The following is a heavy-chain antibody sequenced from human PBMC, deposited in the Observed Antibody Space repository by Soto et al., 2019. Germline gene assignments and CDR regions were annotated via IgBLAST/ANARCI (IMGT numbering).Heavy chain of an antibody. D-gene: IGHD3-22*01. J-gene: IGHJ4*02. V-gene: IGHV4-38-2*02. CDR2: IYHSGST. CDR3: ARDIAPYYYDSSGYDY. CDR1: VYSISIGYY. Sequence: TSETLCITCAFSVYSISIGYYWGCIRQPPVKGLEWIGSIYHSGSTYYNPSLKSRVTISVDTSKNQFSLKLSSVTAADTAVYYCARDIAPYYYDSSGYDYWGQGTLVTVSS.